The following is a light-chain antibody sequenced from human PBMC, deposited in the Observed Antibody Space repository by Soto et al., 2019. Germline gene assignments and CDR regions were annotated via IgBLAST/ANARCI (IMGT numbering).Light chain of an antibody. CDR3: LERSYWPIIT. J-gene: IGKJ5*01. CDR2: AAT. Sequence: DIQMTQSPASLSASVGDRVTITCRASQSVGGDLNWYQQKPGKPPNVLIYAATSLQGGVPSRFSGSGSGTHFTLTISSLEPEDFAVYYCLERSYWPIITFGQGTRLEIK. CDR1: QSVGGD. V-gene: IGKV1-39*01.